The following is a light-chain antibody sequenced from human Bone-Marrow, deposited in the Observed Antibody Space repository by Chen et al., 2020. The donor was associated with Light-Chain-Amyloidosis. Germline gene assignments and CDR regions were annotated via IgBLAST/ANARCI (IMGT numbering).Light chain of an antibody. Sequence: SYVLTQPSSVSVAPGQTATSACGGNNIGSTSVHWYQPAPGQAPLLVVYEDSDRPPGIPERLSGTNSGNTATLTISRVEAGDEADYYCQVWDRSSDRPVFGGGTKLTVL. J-gene: IGLJ3*02. CDR2: EDS. CDR1: NIGSTS. CDR3: QVWDRSSDRPV. V-gene: IGLV3-21*02.